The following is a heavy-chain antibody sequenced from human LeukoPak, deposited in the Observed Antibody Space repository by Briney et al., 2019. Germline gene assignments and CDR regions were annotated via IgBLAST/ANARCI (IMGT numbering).Heavy chain of an antibody. CDR2: IYHSGST. CDR1: GGSFSGYY. J-gene: IGHJ4*02. Sequence: SETLSLTCAVYGGSFSGYYWSWIRQPPGKGLEWIGYIYHSGSTYYNPSLKSRVTISVDRSKNQFSLKLSSVTAADTAVYYCARAKVAAVTNYFDYWGQGTLVTVSS. CDR3: ARAKVAAVTNYFDY. V-gene: IGHV4-30-2*01. D-gene: IGHD3-3*01.